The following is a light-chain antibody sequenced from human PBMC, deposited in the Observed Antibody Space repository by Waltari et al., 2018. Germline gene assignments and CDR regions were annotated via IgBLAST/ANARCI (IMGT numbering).Light chain of an antibody. Sequence: IVLTQSPGTLSLSPGERATLSCRASQSVNTYLAWYQQKPGQAPRLLIYGDYTRAAGIPDRFSGSGSGTDFSLTISRLEAEDFAVYYCQHHVRLPATFGQGTKVEIK. J-gene: IGKJ1*01. CDR1: QSVNTY. V-gene: IGKV3-20*01. CDR3: QHHVRLPAT. CDR2: GDY.